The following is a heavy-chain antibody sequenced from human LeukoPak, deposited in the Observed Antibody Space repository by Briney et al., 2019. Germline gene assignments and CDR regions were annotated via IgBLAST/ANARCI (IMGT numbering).Heavy chain of an antibody. D-gene: IGHD3-10*01. Sequence: GGSLRLSCAASGFTFSSYAMSWVRQAPGEGLEWVSGIVGSGGSTYSSDSVKGRFTISRDNSKNTLYLQMNSLRAEDTALYYCAKRSSGRTGFDYWGQGTLVTVPS. CDR1: GFTFSSYA. J-gene: IGHJ4*02. CDR2: IVGSGGST. CDR3: AKRSSGRTGFDY. V-gene: IGHV3-23*01.